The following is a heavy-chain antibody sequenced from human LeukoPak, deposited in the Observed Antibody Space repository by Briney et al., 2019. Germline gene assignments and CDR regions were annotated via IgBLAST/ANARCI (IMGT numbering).Heavy chain of an antibody. Sequence: GGSLRLSCAASGLTFSSYGMHWVRQAPGKGLEWVAVIWYDGSNKYYADSVKGRFTISRDNSKNTLYLQVNSLRAEDTAVYYCARGKWELHYWGQGTLVTVSS. J-gene: IGHJ4*02. D-gene: IGHD1-26*01. CDR1: GLTFSSYG. CDR2: IWYDGSNK. V-gene: IGHV3-33*01. CDR3: ARGKWELHY.